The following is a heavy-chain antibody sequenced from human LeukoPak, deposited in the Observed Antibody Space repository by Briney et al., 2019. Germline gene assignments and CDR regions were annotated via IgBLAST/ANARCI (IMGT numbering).Heavy chain of an antibody. CDR2: IYYSGST. V-gene: IGHV4-39*01. Sequence: PSETLSLTCTVSGGSISSSSYYWGWIRQPPGKGLEWIGRIYYSGSTYYNPSLKSRVPISVDTSKNQFSLKPSSVTAAATAVYYCARPAIVRATRVYYFDYWGQGTLVTVSS. CDR3: ARPAIVRATRVYYFDY. J-gene: IGHJ4*02. D-gene: IGHD1-26*01. CDR1: GGSISSSSYY.